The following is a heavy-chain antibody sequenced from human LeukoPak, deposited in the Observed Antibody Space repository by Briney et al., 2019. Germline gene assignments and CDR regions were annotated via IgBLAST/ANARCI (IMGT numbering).Heavy chain of an antibody. CDR3: ARRKTRGGPIDS. CDR1: GDSIHSFY. V-gene: IGHV4-59*08. D-gene: IGHD3-16*01. Sequence: PSETLSLTCTVSGDSIHSFYWSWVRQPPGKGLEWIGYIYYSGSTNYNPSLKSRITISVDTSKNQFSLRLSSVTAADTAIYYCARRKTRGGPIDSWGQETLVTVSS. J-gene: IGHJ5*01. CDR2: IYYSGST.